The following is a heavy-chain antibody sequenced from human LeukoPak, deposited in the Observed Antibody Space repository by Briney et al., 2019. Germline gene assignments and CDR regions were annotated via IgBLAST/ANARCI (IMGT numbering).Heavy chain of an antibody. CDR1: GFTVSSNY. V-gene: IGHV3-53*01. CDR2: IYSGGST. Sequence: GGSLRLSCAASGFTVSSNYMSWVRQAPGKGLEWVSVIYSGGSTYYADSVKGRFTISRDNSKNTLYLQMNSLRAEDTAVYYCAKLCSSGWYYFDYWGQGTLVTVSS. CDR3: AKLCSSGWYYFDY. D-gene: IGHD6-19*01. J-gene: IGHJ4*02.